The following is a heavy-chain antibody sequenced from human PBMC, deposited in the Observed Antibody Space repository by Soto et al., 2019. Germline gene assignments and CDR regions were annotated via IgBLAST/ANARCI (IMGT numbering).Heavy chain of an antibody. D-gene: IGHD2-15*01. J-gene: IGHJ4*02. V-gene: IGHV5-51*01. CDR3: ARPDNNYVAS. Sequence: AESLKISCNASGYIFINYWIGWGRQMPGKGLEWMAIINPGNSEARYSPAFQGQVTISADKSITTTYLQWDSLKASDTAMYYCARPDNNYVASWGQGALVTVSS. CDR1: GYIFINYW. CDR2: INPGNSEA.